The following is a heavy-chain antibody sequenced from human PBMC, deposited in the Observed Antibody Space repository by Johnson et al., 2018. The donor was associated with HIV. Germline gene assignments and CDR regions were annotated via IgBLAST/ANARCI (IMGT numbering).Heavy chain of an antibody. CDR1: GFTFDSYA. Sequence: QVQLVESGGGLVQPGGSLRLSCAGSGFTFDSYAMSWVRQAPGRGLEWVAVISYDRSNKYYADSVKGRFTISRDNSKNTLYLQMNSLRAEDTAVYYCAKVAVATAAGGVALDIWGPGTMVTVSS. J-gene: IGHJ3*02. CDR3: AKVAVATAAGGVALDI. D-gene: IGHD4-23*01. V-gene: IGHV3-30*18. CDR2: ISYDRSNK.